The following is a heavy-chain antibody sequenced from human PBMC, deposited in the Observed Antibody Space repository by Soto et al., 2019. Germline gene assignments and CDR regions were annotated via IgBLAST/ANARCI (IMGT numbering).Heavy chain of an antibody. CDR1: GDSVSSNTAA. CDR3: ARGVAGTGFDL. Sequence: SQTLSLTCAISGDSVSSNTAAWNWIRSSPSRGLEWLGRTYYRSNWRHDYAVSVKSRITVNPDTSKNHFSLRLNSVTPDDTAVSYCARGVAGTGFDLCGQGTLVTVSS. CDR2: TYYRSNWRH. D-gene: IGHD6-19*01. V-gene: IGHV6-1*01. J-gene: IGHJ4*02.